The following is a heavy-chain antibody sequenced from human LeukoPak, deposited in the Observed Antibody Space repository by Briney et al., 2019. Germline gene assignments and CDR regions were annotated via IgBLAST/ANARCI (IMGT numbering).Heavy chain of an antibody. Sequence: TGGSLRLSCAASGFSVINKYVTWVRQAPGKGLEWVSVIYIGDRADYSDSVKGRFTISRDNLKNTLYLQMNNLRVGDSAVYYCVTDRDPHYGMHVWGQGTTVTVSS. CDR3: VTDRDPHYGMHV. CDR2: IYIGDRA. J-gene: IGHJ6*02. CDR1: GFSVINKY. V-gene: IGHV3-53*01.